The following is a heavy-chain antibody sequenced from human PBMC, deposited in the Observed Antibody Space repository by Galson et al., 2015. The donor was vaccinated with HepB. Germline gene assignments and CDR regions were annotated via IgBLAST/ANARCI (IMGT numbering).Heavy chain of an antibody. J-gene: IGHJ4*02. V-gene: IGHV3-23*01. Sequence: SLRLSCAAPGITFSTYVMSWVRQAPGKGLEWVSSIVGSGESTFYADSVKGRFTISRDNSRNTLYLQMNRLRADVTAIYYCAKTSYCDGGPCFSGYFDSWGQGTLVAASS. D-gene: IGHD2-21*01. CDR3: AKTSYCDGGPCFSGYFDS. CDR1: GITFSTYV. CDR2: IVGSGEST.